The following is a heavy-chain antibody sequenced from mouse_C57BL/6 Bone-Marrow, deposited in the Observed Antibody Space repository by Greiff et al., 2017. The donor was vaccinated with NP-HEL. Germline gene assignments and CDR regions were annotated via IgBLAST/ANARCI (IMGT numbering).Heavy chain of an antibody. V-gene: IGHV14-4*01. J-gene: IGHJ3*01. D-gene: IGHD1-1*01. Sequence: VQLQQSGAELVRPGASVKLSCTASGFNIKDYYMHWVKQRPEQGLEWIGWIDPENGDTEYASKFQGKATIAANTSSNTAYLQLSSLTSEDTAVYCCTTGLWEYWGQGTLVTVSA. CDR2: IDPENGDT. CDR3: TTGLWEY. CDR1: GFNIKDYY.